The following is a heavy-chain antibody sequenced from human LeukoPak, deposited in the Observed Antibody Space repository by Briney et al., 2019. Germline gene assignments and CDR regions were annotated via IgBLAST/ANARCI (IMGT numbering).Heavy chain of an antibody. V-gene: IGHV1-18*01. D-gene: IGHD2-2*03. CDR1: GYTFTSYS. CDR2: ISAYNGNT. CDR3: ARALDIVVVPADNWFDP. J-gene: IGHJ5*02. Sequence: ASVKVSCKASGYTFTSYSISWVRQAPGQGLEWMGWISAYNGNTNYAQKLQGRVTMTTDTSTSTAYMELRSLRSDDTAVYYCARALDIVVVPADNWFDPWGQGTLVTVSS.